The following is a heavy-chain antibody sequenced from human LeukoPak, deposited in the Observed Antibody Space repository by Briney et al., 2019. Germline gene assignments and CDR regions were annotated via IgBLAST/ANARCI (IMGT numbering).Heavy chain of an antibody. CDR3: ATQAAVAGPGIDY. CDR2: IYPSDSDT. V-gene: IGHV5-51*01. J-gene: IGHJ4*02. CDR1: GYSFSTYW. D-gene: IGHD6-19*01. Sequence: GESLKISCKGSGYSFSTYWIGWVRQMPGKGLEWRGTIYPSDSDTRYSPSFQGQVTISADKSISTAYLQWSSLKASDTAIYYCATQAAVAGPGIDYWGQGTLVTVSS.